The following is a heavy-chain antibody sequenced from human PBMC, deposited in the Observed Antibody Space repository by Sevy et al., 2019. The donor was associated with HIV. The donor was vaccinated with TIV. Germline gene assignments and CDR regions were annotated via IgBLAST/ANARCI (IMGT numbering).Heavy chain of an antibody. Sequence: ASVKVSCKASGGTFSSYAISWVRQAPGQGVEWMGGIIPIFGTANYAQKFQGRVTITADKSTSTAYMELSSLRSEDTAVYYCARAAYCGGDCYAGYWYFDLSGRSTLVTVSS. V-gene: IGHV1-69*06. D-gene: IGHD2-21*02. CDR3: ARAAYCGGDCYAGYWYFDL. J-gene: IGHJ2*01. CDR1: GGTFSSYA. CDR2: IIPIFGTA.